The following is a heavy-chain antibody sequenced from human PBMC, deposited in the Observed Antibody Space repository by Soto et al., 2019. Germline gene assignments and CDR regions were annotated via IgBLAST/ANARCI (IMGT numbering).Heavy chain of an antibody. D-gene: IGHD3-10*01. V-gene: IGHV1-3*01. J-gene: IGHJ3*02. CDR3: ARGASMVRGVILEAFDI. Sequence: QVQLVQSGAEVKKPGASVKVSCKASGYTFTSYAMHWVRQAPGQRLEWMGWINAGNGNTKYSQKFQGRVTITRDTSASTGYMELSSLRSEDTAAYYCARGASMVRGVILEAFDIWGQGTMVTVSS. CDR1: GYTFTSYA. CDR2: INAGNGNT.